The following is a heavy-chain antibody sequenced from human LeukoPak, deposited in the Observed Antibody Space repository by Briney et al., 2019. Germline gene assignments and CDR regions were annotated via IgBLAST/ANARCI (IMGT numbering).Heavy chain of an antibody. J-gene: IGHJ4*02. CDR3: ARDSIAAAALYY. CDR1: GGSINSGTYY. Sequence: PSQTLSLTCTVSGGSINSGTYYWNWIRQPPGKGLEWIGEINHSGSTNYNPSLKSRVTISVDTSKNQFSLKLSSVTAADTAVYYCARDSIAAAALYYWGQGTLVTVSS. D-gene: IGHD6-13*01. V-gene: IGHV4-39*07. CDR2: INHSGST.